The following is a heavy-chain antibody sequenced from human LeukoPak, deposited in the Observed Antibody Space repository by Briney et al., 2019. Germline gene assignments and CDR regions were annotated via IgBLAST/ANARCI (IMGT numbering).Heavy chain of an antibody. V-gene: IGHV3-23*01. CDR2: ISGSGGST. CDR3: ARGDYGGNSGVSPSYYYYYMDV. J-gene: IGHJ6*03. CDR1: GFTLSSYA. Sequence: QTGGSLRLSCAASGFTLSSYAMSWVRQAPGKGLEWVSAISGSGGSTYYADSVKGRFTISRDNSKNTLYLQMNSLRAEDTAVYYCARGDYGGNSGVSPSYYYYYMDVWGKGTTVTISS. D-gene: IGHD4-23*01.